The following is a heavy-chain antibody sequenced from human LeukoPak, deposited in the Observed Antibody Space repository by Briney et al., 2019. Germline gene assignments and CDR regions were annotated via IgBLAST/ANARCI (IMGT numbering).Heavy chain of an antibody. CDR3: ARGIGYYGSGSYYRAPRWFDP. D-gene: IGHD3-10*01. CDR1: GFTFSSYA. J-gene: IGHJ5*02. V-gene: IGHV4-34*01. Sequence: GSLRLSCAASGFTFSSYAMHWVRQPPGKGLEWIGEINHSGSTNYNPSLKSRVTISVDTSKNQFSLKLSSVTAADTAVYYCARGIGYYGSGSYYRAPRWFDPWGQGTLVTVSS. CDR2: INHSGST.